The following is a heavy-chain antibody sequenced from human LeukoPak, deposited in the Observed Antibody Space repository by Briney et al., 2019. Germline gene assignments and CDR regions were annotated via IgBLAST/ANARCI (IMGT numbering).Heavy chain of an antibody. CDR3: AREKCSGGSCYSCFDY. V-gene: IGHV1-69*04. J-gene: IGHJ4*02. CDR2: ILPILGIA. CDR1: VGTFSSYA. D-gene: IGHD2-15*01. Sequence: PSVKVSCKASVGTFSSYAISWVRQASGQGLEWVGRILPILGIANYAQKFQGRVTITADKSTSTAYMELSSLRSEDTAVYYCAREKCSGGSCYSCFDYWGQGTLVTVSS.